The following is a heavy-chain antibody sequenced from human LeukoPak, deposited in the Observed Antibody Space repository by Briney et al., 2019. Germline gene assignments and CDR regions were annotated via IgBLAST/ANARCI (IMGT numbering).Heavy chain of an antibody. J-gene: IGHJ4*02. Sequence: GGSLRLSCAASGFTFSSYSMNWVRQTPGRGLEWVSYISGSGSTIYYADSVKGRFTISRDNAKNSLYLQMDSLRAEDTSVYYCARELSEVPYDYWGQGTLVTVSS. V-gene: IGHV3-48*01. CDR1: GFTFSSYS. CDR2: ISGSGSTI. CDR3: ARELSEVPYDY. D-gene: IGHD2/OR15-2a*01.